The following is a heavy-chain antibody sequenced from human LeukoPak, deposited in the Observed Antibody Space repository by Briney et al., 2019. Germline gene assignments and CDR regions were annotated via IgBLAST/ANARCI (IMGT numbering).Heavy chain of an antibody. CDR3: GKDINPGGMDV. Sequence: GGSLRLSCAASGFTFSNAWMSWVRQPPGKGLEWVAGINWNSRRIGYGDSVKGRFTISRDNSKKFLYLQMNSLRSEDTALYYCGKDINPGGMDVWGKGTTVTVSS. CDR2: INWNSRRI. J-gene: IGHJ6*04. V-gene: IGHV3-9*01. CDR1: GFTFSNAW.